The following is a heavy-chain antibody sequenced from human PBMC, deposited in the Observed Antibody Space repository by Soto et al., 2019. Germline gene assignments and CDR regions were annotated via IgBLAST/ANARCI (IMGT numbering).Heavy chain of an antibody. CDR1: GYIFINYG. J-gene: IGHJ5*02. Sequence: VASVKVSCKASGYIFINYGITRVRQAPGQGLEWMGWISGYNGNTKYADRLQGRVTMTTDTSTTTAYMELRSLRSDDTAVYYCARDEVPAANWLDRWGQGTLVTVSS. V-gene: IGHV1-18*01. D-gene: IGHD2-2*01. CDR2: ISGYNGNT. CDR3: ARDEVPAANWLDR.